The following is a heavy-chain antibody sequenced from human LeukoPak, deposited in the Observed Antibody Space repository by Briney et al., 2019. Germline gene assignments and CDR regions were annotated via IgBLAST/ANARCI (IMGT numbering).Heavy chain of an antibody. J-gene: IGHJ4*02. V-gene: IGHV1-46*01. CDR2: INPSGGST. CDR3: ATENPVAGRTIDY. D-gene: IGHD6-19*01. Sequence: ASVKVSCKASGYTFTSQFKHWVRQAPGQGLEWMGIINPSGGSTSYSQKFQGRVTMTRDTSTSTVYMELSSLRSDDTAVYYCATENPVAGRTIDYWGQGTLVTVSS. CDR1: GYTFTSQF.